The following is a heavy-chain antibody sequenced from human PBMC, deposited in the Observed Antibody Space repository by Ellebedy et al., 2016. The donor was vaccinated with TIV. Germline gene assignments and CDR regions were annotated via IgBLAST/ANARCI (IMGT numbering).Heavy chain of an antibody. Sequence: PGGSLRLSCAASGFTVSNNYMSWVRQAPGKGLEWVSIIYSGGSTYYADSVKGRFTISRDNSRNTLSLQMTALRAEDTAVYYCARVPHSTPYAFDIWGQGTMVSVSS. CDR2: IYSGGST. J-gene: IGHJ3*02. CDR1: GFTVSNNY. V-gene: IGHV3-53*01. CDR3: ARVPHSTPYAFDI. D-gene: IGHD2/OR15-2a*01.